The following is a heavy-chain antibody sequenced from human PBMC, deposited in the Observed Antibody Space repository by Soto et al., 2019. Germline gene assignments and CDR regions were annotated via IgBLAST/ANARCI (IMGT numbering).Heavy chain of an antibody. D-gene: IGHD6-6*01. CDR1: GGSLIGYY. Sequence: SSETLSLTCPVSGGSLIGYYWSWIRQPPGKGLEWIGQINHGGSTNYNPSLKSRVTISVDTSKNHFSLNLSSVTAADTAVYYCARRPDGFDIWGQGTVVTVSS. J-gene: IGHJ3*02. CDR2: INHGGST. V-gene: IGHV4-34*01. CDR3: ARRPDGFDI.